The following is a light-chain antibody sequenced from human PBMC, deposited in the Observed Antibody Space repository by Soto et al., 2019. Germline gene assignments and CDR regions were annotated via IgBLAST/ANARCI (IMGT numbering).Light chain of an antibody. CDR1: QGISTW. V-gene: IGKV1D-16*01. Sequence: DIQKTQFPSSVSASVGDRVNITCRASQGISTWLAWYQQKPERAPKSLIYGASRLQSGVPPRFSGSGSETDFTLTISGLQPEDFATYYCQQYDRYPRTFGQGTKVEIK. J-gene: IGKJ1*01. CDR2: GAS. CDR3: QQYDRYPRT.